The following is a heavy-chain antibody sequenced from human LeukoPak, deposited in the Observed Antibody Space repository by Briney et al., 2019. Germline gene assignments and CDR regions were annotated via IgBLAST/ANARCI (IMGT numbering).Heavy chain of an antibody. CDR1: GYTFTGYY. D-gene: IGHD5-12*01. V-gene: IGHV1-2*06. CDR3: ARWSLGGGYAIDY. CDR2: INPNSGGT. J-gene: IGHJ4*02. Sequence: GASVTVSCKASGYTFTGYYMHWVRQAPGQGLEWMGRINPNSGGTNYAQKFQGRVTMTRDTSISTAYMELSRLRSDDTAVYYCARWSLGGGYAIDYWGQGTLVTVSS.